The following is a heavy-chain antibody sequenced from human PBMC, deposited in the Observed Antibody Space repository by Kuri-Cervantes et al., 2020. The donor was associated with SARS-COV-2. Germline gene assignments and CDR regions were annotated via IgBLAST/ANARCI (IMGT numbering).Heavy chain of an antibody. Sequence: SVKVSCKASGGTFGSYGISWVRQAPGQGLEWMGGIIPTFGIENYAQKFQGRVTITTDESTSTAYMEPSSLRSEDTAVYYCARRGYCSGGSCYSSLRGAFDIWGQGTMVTVSS. J-gene: IGHJ3*02. CDR3: ARRGYCSGGSCYSSLRGAFDI. V-gene: IGHV1-69*05. D-gene: IGHD2-15*01. CDR2: IIPTFGIE. CDR1: GGTFGSYG.